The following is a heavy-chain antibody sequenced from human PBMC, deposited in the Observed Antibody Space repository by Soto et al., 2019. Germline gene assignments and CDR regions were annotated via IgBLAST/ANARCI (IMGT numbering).Heavy chain of an antibody. V-gene: IGHV3-30*18. CDR3: VKDGGGVRYNYTIRGDS. CDR2: ISSDGTTK. D-gene: IGHD5-18*01. J-gene: IGHJ4*02. Sequence: QVQLVESGGGVVHPGRSLRLSCVASGIDLENYGIHWVRQAPGEGLEWVAVISSDGTTKSYIDSVRGRFTISRDNSRSPVFLQMNSLRREDTAMYYCVKDGGGVRYNYTIRGDSWGQGTQVTVSS. CDR1: GIDLENYG.